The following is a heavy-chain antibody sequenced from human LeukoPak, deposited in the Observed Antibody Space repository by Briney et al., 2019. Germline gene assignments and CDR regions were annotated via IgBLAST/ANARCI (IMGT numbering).Heavy chain of an antibody. Sequence: GGSLRLSCAASGFTFSSYAMSWVRQAPGKGLEWVSAISGSGGRTYYADSVKGRFTISRDNSKNTLYLQMNSLRAEDTAVYYCAKDDAARIAVAGTGFDYWGQGTLVTVSS. CDR3: AKDDAARIAVAGTGFDY. CDR2: ISGSGGRT. J-gene: IGHJ4*02. V-gene: IGHV3-23*01. D-gene: IGHD6-19*01. CDR1: GFTFSSYA.